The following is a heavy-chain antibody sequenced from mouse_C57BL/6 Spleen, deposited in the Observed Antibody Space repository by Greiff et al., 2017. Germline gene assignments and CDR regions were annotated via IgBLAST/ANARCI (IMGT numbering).Heavy chain of an antibody. J-gene: IGHJ2*01. CDR1: GYTFTSYW. V-gene: IGHV1-69*01. D-gene: IGHD1-1*01. CDR3: ARRATVDYFDY. CDR2: IDPSDSYT. Sequence: VKLQQPGAELVMPGASVKLSCKASGYTFTSYWMHWVKQRPGQGLEWIGEIDPSDSYTNYNQKFKGKSTLTVDKSSSTAYMQLSSLTSEDSAVYYCARRATVDYFDYWGQGTTLTVSS.